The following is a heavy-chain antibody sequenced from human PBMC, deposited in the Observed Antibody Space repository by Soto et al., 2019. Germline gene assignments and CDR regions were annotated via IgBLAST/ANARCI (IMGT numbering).Heavy chain of an antibody. V-gene: IGHV3-33*01. CDR3: ARAGYYRFDY. CDR2: IWYDGSNK. D-gene: IGHD1-26*01. Sequence: QVQLVESGGGVVQPGRSLRLSCAASGFTFSSYGMHWVRQAPGKGLEWVAVIWYDGSNKYYADSVKGRFTISRDNARNTLYLQMNSLRDEDTAVYYCARAGYYRFDYWGQGTLVTVSS. J-gene: IGHJ4*02. CDR1: GFTFSSYG.